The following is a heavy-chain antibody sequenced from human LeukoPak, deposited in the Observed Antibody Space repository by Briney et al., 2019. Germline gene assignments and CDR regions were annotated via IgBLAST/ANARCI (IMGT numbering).Heavy chain of an antibody. CDR2: IYPGDSDT. J-gene: IGHJ6*02. Sequence: GEPLNFSGQGSGYRFTSYSSAWAGQLPGKGRGGMGIIYPGDSDTRYSPSFQGQVTISADKSISTAYLQWSSLKASDTAMYYCARVPYYYGMDVWGQGTTVTVSS. CDR3: ARVPYYYGMDV. CDR1: GYRFTSYS. V-gene: IGHV5-51*01.